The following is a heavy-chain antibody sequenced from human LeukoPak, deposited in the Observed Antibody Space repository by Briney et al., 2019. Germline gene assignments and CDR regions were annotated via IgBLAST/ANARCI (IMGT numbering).Heavy chain of an antibody. CDR2: INHNGNVN. J-gene: IGHJ6*02. Sequence: GGSLRLSCAASGFTFSSYWMNWAHQAPGKGLEWVASINHNGNVNYYVDSVKGRFTISRDNAKNSLYLQMSNLRAKDTAVYFCARGGGLDVWGQGATVTVSS. CDR1: GFTFSSYW. CDR3: ARGGGLDV. D-gene: IGHD3-16*01. V-gene: IGHV3-7*03.